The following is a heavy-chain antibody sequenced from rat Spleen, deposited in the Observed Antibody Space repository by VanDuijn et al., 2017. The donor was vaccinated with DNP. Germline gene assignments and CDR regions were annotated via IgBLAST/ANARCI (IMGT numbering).Heavy chain of an antibody. CDR1: GFSLTRDG. V-gene: IGHV2S12*01. J-gene: IGHJ2*01. Sequence: QVQLKESGPGLVQPSQTLSLTCTVSGFSLTRDGVTWVRQPPGKGLEWLAAMSSGGSTYYNSTLKSRLSISRDTSKSQVFLKMNSLQPEDTGTYYCARRYNSGYFDYWGQGVKVTVSS. CDR2: MSSGGST. D-gene: IGHD4-3*01. CDR3: ARRYNSGYFDY.